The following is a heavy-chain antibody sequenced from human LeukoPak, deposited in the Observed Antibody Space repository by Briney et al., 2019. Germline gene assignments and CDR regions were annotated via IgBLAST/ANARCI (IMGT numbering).Heavy chain of an antibody. CDR1: GYTFTSYG. CDR3: ARVGYCSSTSCYNDY. CDR2: ISAYNGNT. V-gene: IGHV1-18*01. Sequence: ASVKVSCKASGYTFTSYGISWVRQAPGQGLEWMGWISAYNGNTNYAQKLQGRVPMTTDTSTSTAYMELRSLRSDDTAMYYCARVGYCSSTSCYNDYWGQGTLVTVSS. D-gene: IGHD2-2*01. J-gene: IGHJ4*02.